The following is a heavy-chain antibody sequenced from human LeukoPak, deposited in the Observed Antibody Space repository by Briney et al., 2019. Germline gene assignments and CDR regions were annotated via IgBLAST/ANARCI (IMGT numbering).Heavy chain of an antibody. Sequence: GGSLRLSRAASGFTFSTYAMNWVRQAPGKGLEWVSAISGSGDSTYYADSVKGRFTISRDNSKNTLYLQMNSLRAEDMAVYYCAKGGGWLYYFDYWGQGTLVTVSS. CDR1: GFTFSTYA. CDR3: AKGGGWLYYFDY. V-gene: IGHV3-23*01. CDR2: ISGSGDST. J-gene: IGHJ4*02. D-gene: IGHD6-19*01.